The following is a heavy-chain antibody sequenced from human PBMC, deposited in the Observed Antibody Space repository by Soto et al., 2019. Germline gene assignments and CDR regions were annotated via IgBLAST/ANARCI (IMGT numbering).Heavy chain of an antibody. V-gene: IGHV4-4*07. CDR3: AREAGPDRWFDP. CDR2: ISTSGTT. CDR1: GASISSYF. Sequence: TLSLTCTVSGASISSYFWTWIRQPAGKGLDWIGRISTSGTTNYNPSLKSRVTMSVDTSKNHFSLNLSSVTAADTAVYYCAREAGPDRWFDPWGQGTLVTVSS. D-gene: IGHD6-19*01. J-gene: IGHJ5*02.